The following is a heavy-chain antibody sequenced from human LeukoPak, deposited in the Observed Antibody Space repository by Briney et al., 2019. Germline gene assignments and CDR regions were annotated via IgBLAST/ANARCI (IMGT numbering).Heavy chain of an antibody. D-gene: IGHD3-10*01. V-gene: IGHV4-34*01. CDR3: ARGPRFGERYRWFDP. Sequence: SETLSLTCAVYGGSLSGYYWSWIRQPPGKGLEWIGEINHSGSTNYNPSLKSRVTISVDTSKNQFSLKLSSVTAADTAVYYCARGPRFGERYRWFDPWGQGTLVTVSS. J-gene: IGHJ5*02. CDR1: GGSLSGYY. CDR2: INHSGST.